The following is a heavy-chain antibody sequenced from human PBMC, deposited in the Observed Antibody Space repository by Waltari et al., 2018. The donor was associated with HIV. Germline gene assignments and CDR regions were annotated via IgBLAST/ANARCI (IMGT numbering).Heavy chain of an antibody. D-gene: IGHD3-10*01. V-gene: IGHV2-5*02. Sequence: QITLKESGPSVVKPTQTLTLTCTFSGFSLNSGGVGVGWIRQPPGKALEWLALIYWDDDKRYNPSRNNRLTIKKHTADGQVVLKMTKVDPLDTATYFCARVVTSLYFYFDYWGPGALVTVSS. CDR2: IYWDDDK. CDR1: GFSLNSGGVG. J-gene: IGHJ4*02. CDR3: ARVVTSLYFYFDY.